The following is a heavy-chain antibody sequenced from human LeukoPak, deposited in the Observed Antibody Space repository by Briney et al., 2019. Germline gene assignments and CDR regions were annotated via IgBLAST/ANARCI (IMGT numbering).Heavy chain of an antibody. CDR3: AKGQRNYYDSSGYYNDAFDI. D-gene: IGHD3-22*01. CDR1: GFTFSSYG. Sequence: GGSLRLSCAASGFTFSSYGTSWVRKAPGKGLEWVSAISGSGGSTYYADSVKGRFTISRDNSKNTLYLQMNSLRAEDTAVYYCAKGQRNYYDSSGYYNDAFDIWGQGTMVTVSS. CDR2: ISGSGGST. J-gene: IGHJ3*02. V-gene: IGHV3-23*01.